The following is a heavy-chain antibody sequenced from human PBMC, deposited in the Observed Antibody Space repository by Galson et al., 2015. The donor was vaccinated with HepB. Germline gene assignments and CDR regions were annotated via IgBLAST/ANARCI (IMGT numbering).Heavy chain of an antibody. D-gene: IGHD2-2*01. V-gene: IGHV2-5*02. Sequence: PALVKPTQTLTLTCTFSGFSLSTSGVGVGWIRQPPGKALEWLALIYWDDDKRYSPSLKSRLTITKDTSKNQVVLTMTNMDPVDTATYYCATQVMGYCSSTSCYSFDYWGQGTLVTVSS. J-gene: IGHJ4*02. CDR3: ATQVMGYCSSTSCYSFDY. CDR2: IYWDDDK. CDR1: GFSLSTSGVG.